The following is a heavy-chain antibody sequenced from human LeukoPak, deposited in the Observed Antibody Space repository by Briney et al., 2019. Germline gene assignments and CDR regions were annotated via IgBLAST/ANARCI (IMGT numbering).Heavy chain of an antibody. J-gene: IGHJ4*02. CDR2: VSGGST. Sequence: GGSLRLSCAASGFTVSSNEMSWVRQAPGKGLEWASSVSGGSTYYADSRKGRFTISRDNSKNTLYLQMNSLRAEDTAVYYCAKTMIVQNYFDYWGQGTLVTVSS. CDR3: AKTMIVQNYFDY. CDR1: GFTVSSNE. D-gene: IGHD3-22*01. V-gene: IGHV3-38-3*01.